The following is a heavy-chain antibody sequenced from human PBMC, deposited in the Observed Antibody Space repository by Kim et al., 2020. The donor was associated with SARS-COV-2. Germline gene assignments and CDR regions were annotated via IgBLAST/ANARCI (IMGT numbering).Heavy chain of an antibody. J-gene: IGHJ4*01. Sequence: GGSLRLSCAASGFTFSSFAMHWVRQAPGKGLEWVGVIWYDGSNKYYPDSVKGRFTISRDNSKNTLFLQMNSLGAEDTAVYYCARDLITMVGGATYSDY. V-gene: IGHV3-33*01. D-gene: IGHD3-10*01. CDR3: ARDLITMVGGATYSDY. CDR2: IWYDGSNK. CDR1: GFTFSSFA.